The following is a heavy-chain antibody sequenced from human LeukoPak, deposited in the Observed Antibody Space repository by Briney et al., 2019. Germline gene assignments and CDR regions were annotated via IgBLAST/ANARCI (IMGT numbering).Heavy chain of an antibody. CDR3: ASDTYNYYYGIDV. J-gene: IGHJ6*02. V-gene: IGHV4-34*01. Sequence: SETLSLTCAVYGGSFSGYYWSWIRQPPGKGLEWIGEINHSGSTNYNPSLKSRVTISVDTSKNQFSLKLSSVTAADTAVYYCASDTYNYYYGIDVWGQGTTVTVSS. CDR2: INHSGST. CDR1: GGSFSGYY.